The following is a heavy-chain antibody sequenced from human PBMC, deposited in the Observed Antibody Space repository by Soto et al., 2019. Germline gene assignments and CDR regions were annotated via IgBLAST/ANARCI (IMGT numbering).Heavy chain of an antibody. Sequence: EVQLVQSGAEVKKPGESLRISCKGSGYSFTSYWISWVRQMPGKGLECMGMIDPSDSYTNYSPSFQGHVTISTDKSISTAYLQWSSLKASDTAMYYCARHIAGAAMEDFWGQGTLVTVSS. J-gene: IGHJ4*02. CDR1: GYSFTSYW. CDR2: IDPSDSYT. D-gene: IGHD5-18*01. CDR3: ARHIAGAAMEDF. V-gene: IGHV5-10-1*01.